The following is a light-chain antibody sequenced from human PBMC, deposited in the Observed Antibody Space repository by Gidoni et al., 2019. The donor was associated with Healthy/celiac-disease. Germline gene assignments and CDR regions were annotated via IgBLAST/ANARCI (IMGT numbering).Light chain of an antibody. V-gene: IGLV2-23*01. CDR3: CSYAGRGVV. J-gene: IGLJ2*01. CDR2: EGS. CDR1: SSDVASYNL. Sequence: QSPLTQPASVSGPPGQSITISCTGTSSDVASYNLVSWYQQHPGKAPKLMIYEGSKRPSGVSNRFSGSKSGNTASLTISGLQAEDEADYYCCSYAGRGVVFGGGTKLTVL.